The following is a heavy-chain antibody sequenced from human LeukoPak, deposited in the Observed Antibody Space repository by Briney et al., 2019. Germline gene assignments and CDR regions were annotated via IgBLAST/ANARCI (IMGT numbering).Heavy chain of an antibody. Sequence: GGSLRLSCAASGFTFSTYAMHWVRQAPGKGLEGVALISYDGSNKYYADSVQGRFSISRDNSKNTLYLQMNSLRAEDTAIYYCAKEVRGDAFDIWGQGTMVTVSS. CDR1: GFTFSTYA. D-gene: IGHD3-16*01. CDR3: AKEVRGDAFDI. CDR2: ISYDGSNK. V-gene: IGHV3-30*04. J-gene: IGHJ3*02.